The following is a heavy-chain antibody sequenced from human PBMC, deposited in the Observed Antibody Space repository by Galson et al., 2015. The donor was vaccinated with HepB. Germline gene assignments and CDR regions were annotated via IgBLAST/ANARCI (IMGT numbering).Heavy chain of an antibody. V-gene: IGHV3-30*04. CDR1: GFTFSSYA. J-gene: IGHJ6*02. Sequence: SLRLSCAASGFTFSSYAMHWVRQAPGKGLEWVAAISYDGSNKYYADSVKGRFTISRDNSKNTLYLQMNSLRAEDTAVYYCARDLIAAAGTLGPYYYGMDVWGQGTTVTVSS. CDR3: ARDLIAAAGTLGPYYYGMDV. D-gene: IGHD6-13*01. CDR2: ISYDGSNK.